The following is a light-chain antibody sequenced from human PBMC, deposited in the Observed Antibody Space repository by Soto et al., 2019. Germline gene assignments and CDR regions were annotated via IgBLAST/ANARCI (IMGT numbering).Light chain of an antibody. CDR1: TSNIGAGND. CDR3: QSYDSSLNVV. CDR2: GNT. Sequence: QLVLTQPPSVSGAPGQRVTISCTGSTSNIGAGNDVHWYQQPPGTAPKLIIYGNTNRPSGVPDRFSGSQSGTSASLAITGLQTEDEADYYCQSYDSSLNVVFGGGTKLTV. V-gene: IGLV1-40*01. J-gene: IGLJ2*01.